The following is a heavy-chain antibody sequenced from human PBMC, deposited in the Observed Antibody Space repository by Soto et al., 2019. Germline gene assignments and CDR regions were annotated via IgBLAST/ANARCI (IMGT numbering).Heavy chain of an antibody. D-gene: IGHD3-3*01. J-gene: IGHJ3*02. CDR2: IKQDVSEK. CDR1: GFTFSSYW. Sequence: EVQLVESGGGLVQPGGSLRLSCAASGFTFSSYWMSWVRQAPGKGLEWVANIKQDVSEKYYVDSVKGRFTISRDNAKNSLYLQMNSLRAEDTAVYYCASDTIFEAGTAFDIWGQGTMVTVSS. CDR3: ASDTIFEAGTAFDI. V-gene: IGHV3-7*05.